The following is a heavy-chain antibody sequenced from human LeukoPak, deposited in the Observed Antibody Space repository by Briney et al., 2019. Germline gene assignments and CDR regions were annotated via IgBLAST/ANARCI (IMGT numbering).Heavy chain of an antibody. CDR2: IYYSGST. CDR1: GGSIDNYY. J-gene: IGHJ3*02. V-gene: IGHV4-59*01. Sequence: SETLSLTCTVSGGSIDNYYWSWIRQPPGKGLEWIGYIYYSGSTNCNPSLKSRVTISVDTSKNQFSLKLSSVTAADTAVYYCARSGNFLTTLDIWGQGTMVTVSS. D-gene: IGHD1-26*01. CDR3: ARSGNFLTTLDI.